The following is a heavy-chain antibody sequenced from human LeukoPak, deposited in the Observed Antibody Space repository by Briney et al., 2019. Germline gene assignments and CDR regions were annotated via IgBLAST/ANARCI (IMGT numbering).Heavy chain of an antibody. CDR1: AFTFNNYA. Sequence: PGGSLRLSCAASAFTFNNYAMSWVRQAPGKGLEWVSTITGSGGSTYSADSVKGRLTISRDNSKNTLYLQMNSLRADDTALYYCARNQDSSWYYYYMDVWGKGTTVTVSS. J-gene: IGHJ6*03. CDR2: ITGSGGST. V-gene: IGHV3-23*01. D-gene: IGHD6-13*01. CDR3: ARNQDSSWYYYYMDV.